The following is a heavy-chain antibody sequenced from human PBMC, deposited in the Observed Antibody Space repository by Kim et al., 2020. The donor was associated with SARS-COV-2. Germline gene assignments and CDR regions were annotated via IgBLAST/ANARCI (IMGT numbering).Heavy chain of an antibody. V-gene: IGHV3-30-3*01. D-gene: IGHD1-26*01. CDR1: GFTFSSYA. CDR2: ISKDGSNK. CDR3: TRGPAGSYYDY. J-gene: IGHJ4*02. Sequence: GGSLRLSCAASGFTFSSYAMHWVRQAPGKGLEWVGVISKDGSNKYYAESVRGRFTISRDSSNNMVYLQMNSLRAEDTAVYYCTRGPAGSYYDYWGQGTLVTVSS.